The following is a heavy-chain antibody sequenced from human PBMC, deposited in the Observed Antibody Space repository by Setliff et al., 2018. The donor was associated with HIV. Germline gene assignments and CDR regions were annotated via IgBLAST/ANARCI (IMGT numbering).Heavy chain of an antibody. CDR3: ARGRLRTVTSLIKKRASYTWLDP. CDR1: GIPIDRVYS. V-gene: IGHV4-38-2*01. CDR2: ISHSGST. J-gene: IGHJ5*02. Sequence: SETLSLTCGVSGIPIDRVYSWAWIRQPPGKGLEWIGTISHSGSTHYNSPLQGRISISIDTSKNQFSLTLTSVSAADTAVYYCARGRLRTVTSLIKKRASYTWLDPWGQGTLVTVSS. D-gene: IGHD3-16*01.